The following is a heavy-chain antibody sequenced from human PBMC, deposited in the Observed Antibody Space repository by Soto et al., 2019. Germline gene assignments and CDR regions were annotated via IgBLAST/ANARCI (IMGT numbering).Heavy chain of an antibody. CDR2: IHHSGST. CDR1: GGSISSSNW. Sequence: KTSETLSLTCAVSGGSISSSNWWNWVRQPPGKGLECIGEIHHSGSTNYNPSLKSRVTISVDKSKNQFSLKLNSVTAADTAVYYCARVRQGCSSTSCYFDPWGQGTLVTVSS. CDR3: ARVRQGCSSTSCYFDP. J-gene: IGHJ5*02. V-gene: IGHV4-4*02. D-gene: IGHD2-2*01.